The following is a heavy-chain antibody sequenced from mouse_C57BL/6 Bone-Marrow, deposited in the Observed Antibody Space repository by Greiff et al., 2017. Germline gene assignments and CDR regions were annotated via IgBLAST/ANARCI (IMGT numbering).Heavy chain of an antibody. CDR2: IDPETGGT. J-gene: IGHJ2*01. D-gene: IGHD4-1*01. Sequence: VQLVESGAELVRPGASVTLSCKASGYTFTDYEMPWVKQTPVHGLEWIGAIDPETGGTAYNQKFKGKAILTADKSSSTAYMELRSLTSEDSAVYYCTKNWDPTTLFDYWGQGTTLTVSS. CDR3: TKNWDPTTLFDY. V-gene: IGHV1-15*01. CDR1: GYTFTDYE.